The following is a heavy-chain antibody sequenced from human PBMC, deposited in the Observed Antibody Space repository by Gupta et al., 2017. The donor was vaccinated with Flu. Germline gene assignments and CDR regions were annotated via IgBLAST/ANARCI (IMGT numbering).Heavy chain of an antibody. J-gene: IGHJ5*02. CDR1: GGSISSSSYY. V-gene: IGHV4-39*01. Sequence: QLQLQESGPGLVKPSETLSLTCTVSGGSISSSSYYWGWIRQPPGKGLEWIGSIYYSGSTYYNPSLKSRVTISVDTSKNQFSLKLSSVTAADTAVYYCATSAGLLWFGELPSMGGFDPWGQGTLVTVSS. CDR3: ATSAGLLWFGELPSMGGFDP. CDR2: IYYSGST. D-gene: IGHD3-10*01.